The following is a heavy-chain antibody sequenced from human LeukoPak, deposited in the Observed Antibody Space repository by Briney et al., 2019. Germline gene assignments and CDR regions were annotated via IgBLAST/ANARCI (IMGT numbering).Heavy chain of an antibody. J-gene: IGHJ3*02. CDR1: GFTFSSYE. V-gene: IGHV3-48*03. D-gene: IGHD3-16*01. CDR2: ISDGGTTI. CDR3: ARDRYDYIWGSYGASDI. Sequence: PGGSLRLSCAASGFTFSSYEMNWVRQAPGKGLEWVSYISDGGTTIYYADSVKGRFTISRDNAKNSLYLQMNSLRAEDTAVYFCARDRYDYIWGSYGASDIWGQGTMVTVSS.